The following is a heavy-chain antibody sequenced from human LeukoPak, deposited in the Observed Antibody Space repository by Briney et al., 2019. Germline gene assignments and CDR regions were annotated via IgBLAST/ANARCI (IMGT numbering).Heavy chain of an antibody. V-gene: IGHV3-7*01. CDR3: ARDNHYCSSTSCYEREYYYYYMDV. CDR1: GFTFSSYW. D-gene: IGHD2-2*01. J-gene: IGHJ6*03. Sequence: GGSLRLSCAASGFTFSSYWMSWVRQAPGKGLEWVANIKQDGSEKYYVDSVKGRFTISRDNAKNSLYLQMNSLRAEDTAVYYCARDNHYCSSTSCYEREYYYYYMDVWGKGTTVTVSS. CDR2: IKQDGSEK.